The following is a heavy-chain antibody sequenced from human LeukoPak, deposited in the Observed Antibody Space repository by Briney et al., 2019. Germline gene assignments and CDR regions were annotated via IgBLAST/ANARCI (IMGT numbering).Heavy chain of an antibody. Sequence: ASVKVFCKASGYTFSGYYMHRVRQAPGQGLEWMGWINPNSGDTNYAEKFQGRVTMTRDTSISTAYMELSRLTSDDTAVFYCAALTPCTTAACLSNSWGQGTLVTVSS. CDR3: AALTPCTTAACLSNS. V-gene: IGHV1-2*02. CDR2: INPNSGDT. J-gene: IGHJ4*02. CDR1: GYTFSGYY. D-gene: IGHD2/OR15-2a*01.